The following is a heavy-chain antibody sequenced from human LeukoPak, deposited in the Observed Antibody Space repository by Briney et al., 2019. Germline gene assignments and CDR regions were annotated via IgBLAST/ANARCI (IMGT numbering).Heavy chain of an antibody. Sequence: PSETLSLTCTVSGDSISSYYWSWIRQPPGKGLEWIGYIYYSGSTKYNPSLKSRVTISVDTSKNQFSLKLSSVTAADPAVYYCARHTTAGYYYYGMDVWSQGTTVTVSS. CDR1: GDSISSYY. D-gene: IGHD1-26*01. CDR3: ARHTTAGYYYYGMDV. J-gene: IGHJ6*02. V-gene: IGHV4-59*08. CDR2: IYYSGST.